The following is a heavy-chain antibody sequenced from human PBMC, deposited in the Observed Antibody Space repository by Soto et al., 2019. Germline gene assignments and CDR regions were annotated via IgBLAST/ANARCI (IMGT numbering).Heavy chain of an antibody. D-gene: IGHD3-10*01. V-gene: IGHV3-33*01. CDR1: GFTFGSYG. J-gene: IGHJ6*02. CDR3: ARDTARAMVRIYYGMDV. Sequence: QVQLVESGGGVVQPGRSLRLSCAASGFTFGSYGMHWVRQAPGKGLEWVAVIWYDGSNKYYADSVKGRFTISRDNSKNTLYLQMNSLRAEDTAVYYCARDTARAMVRIYYGMDVWGQGTTVTVSS. CDR2: IWYDGSNK.